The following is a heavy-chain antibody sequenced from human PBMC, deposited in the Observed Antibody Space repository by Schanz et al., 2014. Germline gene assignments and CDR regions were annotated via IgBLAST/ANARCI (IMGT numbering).Heavy chain of an antibody. Sequence: EVQLVESGGGVVQPGRSLRLSCAVSGFTFGGYALHWVRQAPGKGLEWVAAINGSGNATYYADSVKGRFTISRDNSRNTLFLQMKRLRVEDTAVYYCAKHVRSLTGNDYWGQGTLVTVSS. CDR3: AKHVRSLTGNDY. V-gene: IGHV3-23*04. CDR2: INGSGNAT. J-gene: IGHJ4*02. D-gene: IGHD3-9*01. CDR1: GFTFGGYA.